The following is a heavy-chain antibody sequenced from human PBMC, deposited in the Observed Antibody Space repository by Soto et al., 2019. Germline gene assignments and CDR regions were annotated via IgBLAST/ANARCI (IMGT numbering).Heavy chain of an antibody. CDR2: INAGNGNT. J-gene: IGHJ4*02. CDR1: GYTFTSYA. D-gene: IGHD6-13*01. CDR3: ARNWRSSWYFFDN. V-gene: IGHV1-3*01. Sequence: GASVKVSCKASGYTFTSYAMHWVRQAPGQRLEWMGWINAGNGNTKYSQKFQGRVTITRDTSASTAYMELSSLRSEDTAVYYCARNWRSSWYFFDNGGREPLFPVSS.